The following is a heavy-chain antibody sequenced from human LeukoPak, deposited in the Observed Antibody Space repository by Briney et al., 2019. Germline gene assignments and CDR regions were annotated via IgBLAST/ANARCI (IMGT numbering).Heavy chain of an antibody. CDR3: ARASLYNWFDP. V-gene: IGHV1-2*02. CDR2: INPNSGGT. CDR1: GYTFTGYY. J-gene: IGHJ5*02. Sequence: GASVKGSCEASGYTFTGYYMHWVRQAPGQGLEWMGWINPNSGGTNYAQKFQGRVTMTRDTSISTAYMELSRLRSDDTAVYYCARASLYNWFDPWGQGTLVTVSS.